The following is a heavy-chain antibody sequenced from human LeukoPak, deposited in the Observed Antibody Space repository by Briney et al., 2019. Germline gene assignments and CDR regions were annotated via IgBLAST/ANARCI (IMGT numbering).Heavy chain of an antibody. CDR2: IRYDGSNK. V-gene: IGHV3-30*02. CDR1: GFTLSSYG. J-gene: IGHJ4*02. CDR3: AKDHEWELPAGEYYFDY. Sequence: PGGSLRLSCAASGFTLSSYGMHWVRQAPGKGLEWVAFIRYDGSNKYYADSVKGRFTISRDNSKNTLYLQMNSLRAEDTAVYYCAKDHEWELPAGEYYFDYWGQGTLVTVSS. D-gene: IGHD1-26*01.